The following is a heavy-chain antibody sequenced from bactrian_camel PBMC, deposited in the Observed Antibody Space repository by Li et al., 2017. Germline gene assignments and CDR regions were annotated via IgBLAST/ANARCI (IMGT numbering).Heavy chain of an antibody. Sequence: VQLVESGGGSVEAGGSLRLSCQASGNTQSLRCMGWFRQAPGKEREGVASIYGGDGSTYYADSVKGRFTISQDNATNTVYLQMNNLKPEDTATYYCKTGHPLLSYCRRWGQGTQVTVS. CDR2: IYGGDGST. V-gene: IGHV3S40*01. CDR1: GNTQSLRC. CDR3: KTGHPLLSYCRR. D-gene: IGHD1*01. J-gene: IGHJ4*01.